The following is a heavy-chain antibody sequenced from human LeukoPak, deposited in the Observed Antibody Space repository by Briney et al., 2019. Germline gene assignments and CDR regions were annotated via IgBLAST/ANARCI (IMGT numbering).Heavy chain of an antibody. CDR2: INSDGSSS. D-gene: IGHD3-3*01. J-gene: IGHJ4*02. V-gene: IGHV3-74*01. CDR3: LRGSGYYGDFDY. CDR1: GFAFGNYW. Sequence: GGSLRLSCAASGFAFGNYWMHWVRQAPGKGLVWVSRINSDGSSSDYADSVKGRFTISRDNAKNTLYLQMNSLRAEDTAVYHCLRGSGYYGDFDYWGQGILVTVSS.